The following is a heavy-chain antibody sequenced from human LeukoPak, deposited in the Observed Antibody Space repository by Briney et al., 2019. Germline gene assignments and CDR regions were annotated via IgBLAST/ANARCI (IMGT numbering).Heavy chain of an antibody. V-gene: IGHV4-34*01. J-gene: IGHJ2*01. CDR2: INHSGST. D-gene: IGHD4-17*01. CDR3: ARHGPGVTVTTSPPLPYWYFDL. Sequence: SETLSLTCAVYGGSFSGYYWSWIRQPPGKGLEWIGEINHSGSTNYNPSLKSRVTISVDTSKNQFSLKLSSVTAADTAVYYCARHGPGVTVTTSPPLPYWYFDLWGRGTLVTVSS. CDR1: GGSFSGYY.